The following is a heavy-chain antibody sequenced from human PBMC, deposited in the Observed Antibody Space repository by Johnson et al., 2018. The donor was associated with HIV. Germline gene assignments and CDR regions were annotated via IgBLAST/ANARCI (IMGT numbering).Heavy chain of an antibody. V-gene: IGHV3-30*04. CDR3: AKDLMYNWNDVGAFDI. Sequence: HVQLVESGGGVVQPGRSLRLSCAASGFSLSSYAMHWVRQAPGKGLEWVAVISYDGSNKYYADSVKGRFTISRDNSKNTLYLQMNSLRAEDTAVYYCAKDLMYNWNDVGAFDIWGQGTMVTVSS. CDR2: ISYDGSNK. D-gene: IGHD1-1*01. CDR1: GFSLSSYA. J-gene: IGHJ3*02.